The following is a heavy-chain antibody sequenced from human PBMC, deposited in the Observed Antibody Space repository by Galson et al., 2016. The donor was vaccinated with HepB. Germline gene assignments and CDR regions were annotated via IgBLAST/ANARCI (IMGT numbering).Heavy chain of an antibody. CDR1: GFSLSTSGVG. CDR2: IYRNDDK. J-gene: IGHJ4*02. V-gene: IGHV2-5*01. Sequence: PALVKPTQTLTLTCTFSGFSLSTSGVGVGWIRQPPGKALEWLALIYRNDDKRYSPSLKSRVTISKDTSKNQVLLTMTNMDPVDTATYYCARFDFGGNFLDYWGQGTLVTVSS. CDR3: ARFDFGGNFLDY. D-gene: IGHD4-23*01.